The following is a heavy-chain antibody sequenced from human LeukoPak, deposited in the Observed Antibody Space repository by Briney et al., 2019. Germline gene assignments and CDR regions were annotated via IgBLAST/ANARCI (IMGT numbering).Heavy chain of an antibody. CDR3: ARVGYDSSGRFDY. D-gene: IGHD3-22*01. J-gene: IGHJ4*02. CDR1: GFTCSDYY. V-gene: IGHV3-11*04. CDR2: LSSSGNII. Sequence: GGYLRLSCSASGFTCSDYYMAWIRQAPGKGLVWVSYLSSSGNIIYYADSVKGRFIISRDNAKNSLYLQMNSLRAEDTAVYFCARVGYDSSGRFDYWGQGTLVTVSS.